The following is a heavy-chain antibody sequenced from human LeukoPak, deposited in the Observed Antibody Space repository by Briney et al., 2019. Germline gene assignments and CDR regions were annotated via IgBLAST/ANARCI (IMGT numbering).Heavy chain of an antibody. CDR1: GYTFTSYD. Sequence: GASVKVSCKASGYTFTSYDINWVRQATGQGLEWMGWMNPNSGNTGYAQKFQGRVTMTEDTSTDTAYMELSSLRSEDTAVYYCATDSFWGCSSTSCYSHWGQGTLVTVSS. CDR2: MNPNSGNT. CDR3: ATDSFWGCSSTSCYSH. V-gene: IGHV1-8*01. D-gene: IGHD2-2*01. J-gene: IGHJ4*02.